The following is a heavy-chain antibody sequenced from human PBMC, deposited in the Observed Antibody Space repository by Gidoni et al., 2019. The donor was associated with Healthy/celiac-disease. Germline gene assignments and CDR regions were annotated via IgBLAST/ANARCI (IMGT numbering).Heavy chain of an antibody. CDR2: IIPILGIA. CDR3: ARNEVAYYGSGSYYIDY. Sequence: QVQLVQSGAEVKKPGSSVKVSCKASGGTFSSYAISWVRQAPGQGLEWMGRIIPILGIANYAQKFQGRVTITADKSTSTAYMELSSLRSEDTAVYYCARNEVAYYGSGSYYIDYWGQGTLVTVSS. CDR1: GGTFSSYA. D-gene: IGHD3-10*01. J-gene: IGHJ4*02. V-gene: IGHV1-69*09.